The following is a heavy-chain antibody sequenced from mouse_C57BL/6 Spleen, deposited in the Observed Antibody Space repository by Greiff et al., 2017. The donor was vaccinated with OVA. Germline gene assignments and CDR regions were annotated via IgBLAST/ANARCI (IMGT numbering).Heavy chain of an antibody. CDR1: GYTFSSYW. V-gene: IGHV1-50*01. CDR3: ARRHYEYEAMDY. Sequence: QVQLLQPGAELVKPGSSVKLFSKASGYTFSSYWMQWVKQRPGQGLEWIGEIDPSDSYTNYNQKFKGKATLTADKSSSTAYMQLSSLTSEDSAVYCCARRHYEYEAMDYWGQGTSVTVSS. J-gene: IGHJ4*01. D-gene: IGHD2-4*01. CDR2: IDPSDSYT.